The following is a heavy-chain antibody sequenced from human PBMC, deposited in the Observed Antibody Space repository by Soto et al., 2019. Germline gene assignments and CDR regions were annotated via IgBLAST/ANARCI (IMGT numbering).Heavy chain of an antibody. J-gene: IGHJ6*02. Sequence: SCTASEFTFSNYAVHWIRQAPGKVLEWVAVISFDGSNKYYADSVKGRFTISRDNSKNTLFLQTNSLRPEDTAVYYCARDPTPIAGSSTLSYYYGLDVWGQGTTVTVSS. CDR3: ARDPTPIAGSSTLSYYYGLDV. CDR2: ISFDGSNK. CDR1: EFTFSNYA. D-gene: IGHD6-6*01. V-gene: IGHV3-30-3*01.